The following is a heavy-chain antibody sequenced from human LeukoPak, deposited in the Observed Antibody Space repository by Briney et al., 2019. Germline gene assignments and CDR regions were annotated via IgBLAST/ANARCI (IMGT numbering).Heavy chain of an antibody. CDR3: XXDXXXITIFGVVLHPLPYYYGMDV. CDR2: INPNSGGT. CDR1: GYTFTGYY. D-gene: IGHD3-3*01. Sequence: ASVKVSCKASGYTFTGYYMHWVRQAPGQGLEWMGWINPNSGGTNYAQKFQGRVTMTRDTSISTAYMELSRLRSDDTAVYYCXXDXXXITIFGVVLHPLPYYYGMDVWGQGTTVTVSS. J-gene: IGHJ6*02. V-gene: IGHV1-2*02.